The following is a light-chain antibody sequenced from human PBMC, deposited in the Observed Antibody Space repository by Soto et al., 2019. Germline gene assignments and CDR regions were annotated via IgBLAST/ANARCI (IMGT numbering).Light chain of an antibody. CDR3: QHYNSYSAA. V-gene: IGKV1-5*03. CDR1: QTISSW. Sequence: DLQITQSPSTLSGSVGDRATITCRASQTISSWLAWYQQKPGQAPKLLIYKESTLKSGVPSRCSGSGSGTEFTLTISSLQPADFATYYCQHYNSYSAAFGQGTKVDI. CDR2: KES. J-gene: IGKJ1*01.